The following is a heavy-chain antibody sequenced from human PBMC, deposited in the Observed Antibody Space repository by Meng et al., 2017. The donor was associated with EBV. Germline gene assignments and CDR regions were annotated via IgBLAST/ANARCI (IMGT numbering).Heavy chain of an antibody. CDR2: FLPRLGAP. D-gene: IGHD3-10*01. V-gene: IGHV1-69*01. CDR3: ASESGRGYTPDY. CDR1: GCPFRYHA. J-gene: IGHJ4*02. Sequence: QVRLVQAAAEVKQPGSSVTVSCKTSGCPFRYHAFRWVRQAPGQGLEWLGGFLPRLGAPNYAQKFHGRVKITADESTSTHYMDLSSLRSEDTAIYYCASESGRGYTPDYWGQGTLVTVSS.